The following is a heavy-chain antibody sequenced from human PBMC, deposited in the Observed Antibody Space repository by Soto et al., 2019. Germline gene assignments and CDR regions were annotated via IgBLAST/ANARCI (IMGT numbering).Heavy chain of an antibody. J-gene: IGHJ3*02. CDR2: IYHSGST. D-gene: IGHD3-10*01. V-gene: IGHV4-30-2*01. CDR1: GGSISSGGYS. Sequence: QLQLQESGSGLVKPSQTLSLTCAVSGGSISSGGYSWSWIRQPPGKGLEWIGYIYHSGSTYYNPSLKSRVTISVDRSKNQFSLRLSSVTAADTAVYYCARVVGGMDDAFDIWGQGTMVTVSS. CDR3: ARVVGGMDDAFDI.